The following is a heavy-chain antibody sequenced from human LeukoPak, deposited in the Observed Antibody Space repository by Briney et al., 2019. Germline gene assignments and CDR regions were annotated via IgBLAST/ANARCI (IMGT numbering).Heavy chain of an antibody. V-gene: IGHV3-15*01. D-gene: IGHD3-22*01. J-gene: IGHJ4*02. Sequence: GGSLRLSCAASGLTFSNAWMSWVRQAPGKGLEWVGRIKSKTDGGTTDYAAPVKGRFTISRDDSKNTLYLKMNSLKTEETAVYYCQYYYDSSGYPGDFWGQGTLVTVSS. CDR1: GLTFSNAW. CDR3: QYYYDSSGYPGDF. CDR2: IKSKTDGGTT.